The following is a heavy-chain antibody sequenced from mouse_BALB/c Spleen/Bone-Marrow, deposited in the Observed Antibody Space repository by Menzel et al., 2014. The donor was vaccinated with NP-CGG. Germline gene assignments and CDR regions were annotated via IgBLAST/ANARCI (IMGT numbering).Heavy chain of an antibody. CDR3: ARSYYGSSYYFDY. Sequence: EVNVVESGGGLVQPGGSRKLSCAASGFTFSSFGMHWVRQAPEKGLEWVAYISSGSSTIYYADTVKGRFTISRDNPKNTXFLQMTSLRSEDTAMYYCARSYYGSSYYFDYWGQGTTLTVSS. D-gene: IGHD1-1*01. CDR2: ISSGSSTI. J-gene: IGHJ2*01. CDR1: GFTFSSFG. V-gene: IGHV5-17*02.